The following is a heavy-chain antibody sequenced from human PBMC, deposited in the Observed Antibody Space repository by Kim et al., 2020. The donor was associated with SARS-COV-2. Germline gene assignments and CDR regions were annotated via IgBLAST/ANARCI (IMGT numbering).Heavy chain of an antibody. D-gene: IGHD2-2*01. CDR2: INTNTGNP. CDR1: GYTFTSYA. J-gene: IGHJ3*02. CDR3: ARVVVPAAMRGAFDI. V-gene: IGHV7-4-1*02. Sequence: ASVKVSCKASGYTFTSYAMNWVRQAPGQGLEWMGWINTNTGNPTYAQGFTGRFVFSLDTSVSTAYLQISSLKAEDTAVYYCARVVVPAAMRGAFDIWGQGTMVTVSS.